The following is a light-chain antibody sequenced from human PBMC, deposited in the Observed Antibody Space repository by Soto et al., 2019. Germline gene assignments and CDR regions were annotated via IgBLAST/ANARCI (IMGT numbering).Light chain of an antibody. Sequence: QCPSTLYASVEDRVTITCRSSQSIIVWLAWYQQKAGKAPNLLIYKASRLESGVPSRFSGSGSETEFTLTISGLQPGDSATYYCKQYNSYSPTFGQGTKVDIK. V-gene: IGKV1-5*03. CDR2: KAS. J-gene: IGKJ1*01. CDR3: KQYNSYSPT. CDR1: QSIIVW.